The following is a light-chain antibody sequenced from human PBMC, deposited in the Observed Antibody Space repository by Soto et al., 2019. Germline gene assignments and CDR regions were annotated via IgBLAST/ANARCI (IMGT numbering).Light chain of an antibody. V-gene: IGKV3-15*01. CDR1: QSVSSN. CDR2: GAS. Sequence: EILMTQSPSTLSLSPVEIAAVSCMASQSVSSNLAWYQQKPGQAPRLLIYGASTRATGIPARFSGSGSGTEFTLTISSLQSEDFAVYYCQQYSNWPPGTFGQGTKVDI. J-gene: IGKJ1*01. CDR3: QQYSNWPPGT.